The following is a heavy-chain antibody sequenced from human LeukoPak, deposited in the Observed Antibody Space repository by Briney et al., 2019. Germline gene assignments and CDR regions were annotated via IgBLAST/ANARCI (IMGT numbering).Heavy chain of an antibody. D-gene: IGHD2-15*01. CDR2: ISSGASTI. CDR1: GFTFSTYE. Sequence: QPGGSLRLSCSASGFTFSTYEMNWVRQAPGMGLEWVSYISSGASTIYYADSVKGRFTISRDNAKKSVYLQMSSLRAEDTAVYYCARIFYYYGMDVWGQGTTVTVSS. V-gene: IGHV3-48*03. CDR3: ARIFYYYGMDV. J-gene: IGHJ6*02.